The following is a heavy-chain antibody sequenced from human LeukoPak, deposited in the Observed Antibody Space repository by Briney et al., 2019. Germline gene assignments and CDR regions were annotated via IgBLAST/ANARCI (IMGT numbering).Heavy chain of an antibody. CDR1: GGSISSSSYY. Sequence: SETLSLTCTVSGGSISSSSYYWGWIRQPPGKGLEWIGSIYYSGSTYYNPSLKSRVTISVDTSKNQFSLKLSSVTAADTAVYYCARQESSSCFDYWGQGTLVTVSS. V-gene: IGHV4-39*01. D-gene: IGHD6-6*01. CDR3: ARQESSSCFDY. CDR2: IYYSGST. J-gene: IGHJ4*02.